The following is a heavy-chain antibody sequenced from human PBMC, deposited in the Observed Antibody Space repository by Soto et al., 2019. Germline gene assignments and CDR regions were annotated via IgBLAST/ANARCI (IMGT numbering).Heavy chain of an antibody. CDR1: GGSFSGYY. D-gene: IGHD4-17*01. Sequence: PSETLSLTCAVYGGSFSGYYWSWIRQPPGKGLEWIGEINHSGSTNYSPSLKSRVTISVDTSKNQFSLKLSSVTAADTAVYYCARDGDGDYDNFDYWGQGTLVTVSS. CDR3: ARDGDGDYDNFDY. CDR2: INHSGST. J-gene: IGHJ4*02. V-gene: IGHV4-34*01.